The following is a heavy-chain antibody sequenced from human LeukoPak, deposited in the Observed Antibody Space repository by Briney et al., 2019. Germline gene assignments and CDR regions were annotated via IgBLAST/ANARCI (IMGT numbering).Heavy chain of an antibody. CDR2: IWYDGSNK. J-gene: IGHJ4*02. V-gene: IGHV3-33*01. CDR3: ARAAGSSSSWYPHFDY. Sequence: PGRSLRLSCAASGFTFSSYGMHWVRQAPGKGLEWVAVIWYDGSNKYYADSVKGRSTISRDNSKNTLYLQMNSLRAEDTAVYYCARAAGSSSSWYPHFDYWGQGTLVTVSS. CDR1: GFTFSSYG. D-gene: IGHD6-13*01.